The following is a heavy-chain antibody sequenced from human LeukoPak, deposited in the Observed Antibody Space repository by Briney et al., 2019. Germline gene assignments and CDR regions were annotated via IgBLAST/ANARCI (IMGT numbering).Heavy chain of an antibody. CDR1: GGPISSYY. Sequence: KASETLSLTCTVSGGPISSYYWSWIRQPPGKGLEWIGYIYNSGNTKYNPSLKSRVTISEDTSKNQFSLKLSSVTAADTAVYYCARADYSSSRGYGMDVWGQGTTVTVSS. J-gene: IGHJ6*01. CDR3: ARADYSSSRGYGMDV. CDR2: IYNSGNT. V-gene: IGHV4-59*01. D-gene: IGHD6-13*01.